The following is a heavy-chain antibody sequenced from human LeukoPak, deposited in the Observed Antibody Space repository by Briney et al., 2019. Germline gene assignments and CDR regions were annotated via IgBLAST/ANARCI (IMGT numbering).Heavy chain of an antibody. V-gene: IGHV4-39*01. Sequence: SETLSLTCTVSGGSTSTSTYYWNWIRQPPGKELEWIGNIYYSGYTYYNPSLQSRLTISVDTSRNQFSLKLTSVTAADTAVYYCASRMSVTGTLRYYFDYWGQGTLVTVSS. D-gene: IGHD6-19*01. CDR3: ASRMSVTGTLRYYFDY. CDR2: IYYSGYT. CDR1: GGSTSTSTYY. J-gene: IGHJ4*02.